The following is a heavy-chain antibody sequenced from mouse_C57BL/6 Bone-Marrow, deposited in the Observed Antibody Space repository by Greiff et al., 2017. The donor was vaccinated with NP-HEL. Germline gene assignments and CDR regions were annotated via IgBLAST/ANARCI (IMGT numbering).Heavy chain of an antibody. Sequence: EVQLLQSGPGLVKPSQFLSLSCSVTGFSITSGYYWNCIRQFPGNQLEWTGYISYDGSNNYNPSVKNRISITRDTSKNQFFLKLNSVATEDTATCYCARDLRNWYFDVWGKGTTVTVSS. CDR3: ARDLRNWYFDV. CDR2: ISYDGSN. CDR1: GFSITSGYY. J-gene: IGHJ1*03. V-gene: IGHV3-6*01.